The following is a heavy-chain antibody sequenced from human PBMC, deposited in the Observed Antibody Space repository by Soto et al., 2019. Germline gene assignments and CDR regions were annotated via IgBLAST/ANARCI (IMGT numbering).Heavy chain of an antibody. CDR1: GGSISSSNW. Sequence: PSETLSLTCAVSGGSISSSNWWSWVRQPPGKGLEWIGEIYHSGSTNYNPTLKSRVTISVDKSKNQFSLKLSSVTAADTAVYYCVRDGVGYFHWTNPDFWAAFDIWGQGTMVTVSS. D-gene: IGHD3-9*01. CDR3: VRDGVGYFHWTNPDFWAAFDI. CDR2: IYHSGST. V-gene: IGHV4-4*02. J-gene: IGHJ3*02.